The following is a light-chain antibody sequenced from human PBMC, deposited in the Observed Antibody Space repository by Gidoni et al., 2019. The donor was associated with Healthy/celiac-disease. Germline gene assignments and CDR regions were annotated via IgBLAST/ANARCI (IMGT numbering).Light chain of an antibody. CDR1: QSVSSIY. CDR3: QHYGSSPFT. V-gene: IGKV3-20*01. Sequence: EIVLTQSPGTLSLSPGDRATLSCRASQSVSSIYLAWYQQKPGQAPRLRIYGASSRATGIPDRFRGSGACTVFTLTISRLEPEDFAVYYCQHYGSSPFTFGPGTKVDIK. J-gene: IGKJ3*01. CDR2: GAS.